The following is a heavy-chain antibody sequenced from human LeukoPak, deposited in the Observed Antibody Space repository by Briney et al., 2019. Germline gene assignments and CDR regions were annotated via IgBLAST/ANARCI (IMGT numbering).Heavy chain of an antibody. D-gene: IGHD3-10*01. CDR1: GFTVSSNY. CDR3: ARQAGSGFDY. V-gene: IGHV3-66*04. J-gene: IGHJ4*02. CDR2: IYSGGST. Sequence: GGSLRLSCAAYGFTVSSNYMSWVRQAPGKGLEWVSVIYSGGSTYYADSVKGRFTMSRDNAKNTLYLQMNSLRAEDTAVYYCARQAGSGFDYWGQGSLVTVSS.